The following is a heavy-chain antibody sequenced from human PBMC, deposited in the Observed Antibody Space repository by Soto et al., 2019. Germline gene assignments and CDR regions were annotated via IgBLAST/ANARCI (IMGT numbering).Heavy chain of an antibody. J-gene: IGHJ3*02. V-gene: IGHV3-11*01. Sequence: QVQLVESGGGLVKPGGSLRLSCAASGFTFSDYYMSWIRQAPGKGLEWVSYVSSSGNTISYANSVKGRFTISRDNAKKSLYLQMNSLRAEDTAVYHCARDNERYTSIPDAFDIWGQGTMVIVS. CDR2: VSSSGNTI. CDR1: GFTFSDYY. D-gene: IGHD1-20*01. CDR3: ARDNERYTSIPDAFDI.